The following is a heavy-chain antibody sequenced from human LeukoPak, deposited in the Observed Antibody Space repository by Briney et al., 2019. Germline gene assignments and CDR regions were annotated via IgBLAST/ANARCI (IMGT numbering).Heavy chain of an antibody. CDR1: GFSLSTSGMC. CDR2: IDWDDAQ. D-gene: IGHD6-19*01. J-gene: IGHJ1*01. CDR3: ARTRYSSGWPEYFQD. V-gene: IGHV2-70*01. Sequence: SGPTLVNPTQTLTLTCTFSGFSLSTSGMCVSWIRQPPGKALEWHAPIDWDDAQYYSTSLKTRLTISKDTSKNQVVLTMTHMDPVDTATYYCARTRYSSGWPEYFQDWGQGTLVTVSS.